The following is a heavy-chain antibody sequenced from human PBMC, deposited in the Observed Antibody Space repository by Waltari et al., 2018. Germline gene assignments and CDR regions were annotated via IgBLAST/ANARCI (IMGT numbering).Heavy chain of an antibody. V-gene: IGHV3-21*01. D-gene: IGHD3-22*01. CDR1: GFTFSSYN. Sequence: EVQLVESGGGLVKPGGSLRLSCAASGFTFSSYNMNWVRQAPGKGLEWVSSISSKSSYIYYADEGKGRFTISRDKAKNSLYLKMNSLRAEDKAVYYCATENYYDSSGRVRDVWGQGTTVTVS. CDR3: ATENYYDSSGRVRDV. J-gene: IGHJ6*02. CDR2: ISSKSSYI.